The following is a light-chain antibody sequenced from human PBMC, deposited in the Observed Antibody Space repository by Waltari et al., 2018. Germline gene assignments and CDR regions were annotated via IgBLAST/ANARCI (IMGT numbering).Light chain of an antibody. CDR1: SSNIGSDP. CDR2: SND. V-gene: IGLV1-44*01. Sequence: QSVLAQPPSASGTPGQRVTISCSGSSSNIGSDPVNWYQQFPGTAPKLLIHSNDRRRSGVPDRFSGSKSGTSASLAISGLQSEDEADYYCAVWDVSLNGFYVFGTGTKVTVL. CDR3: AVWDVSLNGFYV. J-gene: IGLJ1*01.